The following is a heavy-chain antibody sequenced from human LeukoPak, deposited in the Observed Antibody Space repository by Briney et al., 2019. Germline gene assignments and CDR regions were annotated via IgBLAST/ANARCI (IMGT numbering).Heavy chain of an antibody. CDR3: PTEGCSGGSCQFDY. V-gene: IGHV1-24*01. CDR2: FDPEDGET. Sequence: ASVKVSCKVSGYTLTELSMHWVRQAPGKGLEWMGGFDPEDGETIYAQKFQGRVTMTEDTSTDTAYMELSSLRSEDTAVYYCPTEGCSGGSCQFDYWGQGTLVTVSS. J-gene: IGHJ4*02. D-gene: IGHD2-15*01. CDR1: GYTLTELS.